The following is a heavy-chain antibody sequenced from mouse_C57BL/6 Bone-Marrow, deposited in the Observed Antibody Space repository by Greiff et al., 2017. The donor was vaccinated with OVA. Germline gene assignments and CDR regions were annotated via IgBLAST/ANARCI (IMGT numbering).Heavy chain of an antibody. Sequence: LKQPGTELVKPGASVKLSCKASGYTFTSYWMHWVKQRPGQGLEWIGNINPSNGGTNYNEKFKSKATLTVDKSSSTAYMQLSSLTSEDSAVYYCARFRWLQLNWYFDVWGTGTTVTVSS. D-gene: IGHD2-3*01. CDR1: GYTFTSYW. J-gene: IGHJ1*03. V-gene: IGHV1-53*01. CDR3: ARFRWLQLNWYFDV. CDR2: INPSNGGT.